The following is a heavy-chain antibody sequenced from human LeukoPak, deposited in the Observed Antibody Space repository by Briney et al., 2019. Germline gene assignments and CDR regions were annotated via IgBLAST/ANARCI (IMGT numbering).Heavy chain of an antibody. Sequence: PGGSLRLSCAASGFTFSSYSMNWVRQAPGKGLEWVSYISSSSSTIYYADSVKGRFTISRDNAKNSLYLQMSSLRAEDTAVYYCARDRAVRGVIITSSFDYWGQGTLVTVSS. V-gene: IGHV3-48*04. J-gene: IGHJ4*02. CDR1: GFTFSSYS. CDR3: ARDRAVRGVIITSSFDY. D-gene: IGHD3-10*01. CDR2: ISSSSSTI.